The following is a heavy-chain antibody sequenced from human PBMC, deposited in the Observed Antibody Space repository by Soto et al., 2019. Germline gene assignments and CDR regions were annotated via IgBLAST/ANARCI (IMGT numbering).Heavy chain of an antibody. Sequence: GESLKISCKGSGYSFTSYWIGWVRQMPGKGLEWMGIIYPGDSDTRYSPSFQGQVTISADKSISTAYLQWSSLKASDTAMYYCARHGITMVRGVIIEAMGGGYYGMDVWGQGTTVTVSS. CDR2: IYPGDSDT. D-gene: IGHD3-10*01. CDR3: ARHGITMVRGVIIEAMGGGYYGMDV. CDR1: GYSFTSYW. J-gene: IGHJ6*02. V-gene: IGHV5-51*01.